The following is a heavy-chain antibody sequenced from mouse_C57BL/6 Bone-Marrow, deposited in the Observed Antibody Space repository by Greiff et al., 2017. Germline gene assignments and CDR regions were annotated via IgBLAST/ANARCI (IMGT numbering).Heavy chain of an antibody. J-gene: IGHJ3*01. D-gene: IGHD1-1*01. CDR2: IDPENGDT. Sequence: VQLQQSGAELVRPGASVKLSCTASGFNIKDDYMHWVKQRPEQGLEWIGWIDPENGDTEYASKFQGKATITADTSSNTAYLQLSSQTSEGTAVYYCTTGGYCYGSSDAGFDYWGEGTLVTVSA. V-gene: IGHV14-4*01. CDR1: GFNIKDDY. CDR3: TTGGYCYGSSDAGFDY.